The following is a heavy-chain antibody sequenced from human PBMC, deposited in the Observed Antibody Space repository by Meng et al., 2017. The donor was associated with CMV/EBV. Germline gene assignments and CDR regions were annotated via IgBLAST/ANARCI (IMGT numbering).Heavy chain of an antibody. V-gene: IGHV4-34*01. CDR3: ARGGNWFDP. J-gene: IGHJ5*02. CDR2: INHSGST. CDR1: GGSVSGYY. Sequence: QVRLQPVGVGLLKPSETLSLTCAVYGGSVSGYYWSWIRQPPGKGLEWIGEINHSGSTNYNPSLKSRVAISVDTSKNQFSLKLSSVTAADTAVYYCARGGNWFDPWGQGTLVTVSS.